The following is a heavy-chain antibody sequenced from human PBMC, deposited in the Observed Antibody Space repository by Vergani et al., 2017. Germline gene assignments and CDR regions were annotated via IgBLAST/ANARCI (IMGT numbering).Heavy chain of an antibody. CDR2: IYYSGST. CDR3: AGGVKTYYDFWSGYHNDAFDI. J-gene: IGHJ3*02. D-gene: IGHD3-3*01. V-gene: IGHV4-39*01. Sequence: QLQLQESGPGLVKPSETLSLTCTVSGGSISSSSYYWGWIRQPPGKGLEWIGSIYYSGSTYYNPSLKSRVTISVDTSKNQFSLKLSSVTAADTAVYYCAGGVKTYYDFWSGYHNDAFDIWGQGTMVTVSS. CDR1: GGSISSSSYY.